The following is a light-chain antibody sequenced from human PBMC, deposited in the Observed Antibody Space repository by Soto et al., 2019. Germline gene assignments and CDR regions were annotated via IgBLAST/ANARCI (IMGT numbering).Light chain of an antibody. Sequence: IQLTQSPSTLSASVRDRVTSTCRASQAISTWLAWYQHKPGKGPKLLIFDASTLESGVPSRFSGSGSGTQFTLTINGLQPDDFATYYCQQYNTDWTFGQGTKVDIK. V-gene: IGKV1-5*01. CDR2: DAS. J-gene: IGKJ1*01. CDR3: QQYNTDWT. CDR1: QAISTW.